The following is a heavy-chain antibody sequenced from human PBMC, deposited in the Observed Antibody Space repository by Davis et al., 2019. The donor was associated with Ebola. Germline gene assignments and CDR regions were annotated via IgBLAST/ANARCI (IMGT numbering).Heavy chain of an antibody. CDR3: ARDHGRGWSDY. V-gene: IGHV1-69*05. CDR1: AGTFSSNA. Sequence: SAKLFCKASAGTFSSNAISWVRHAPGQGLEWMGGIIPIFGTANYAQKLLGRVTMTTDTSTSTAYMELRSLRSDDTAVYYCARDHGRGWSDYWGQGTLVTVSS. J-gene: IGHJ4*02. D-gene: IGHD6-19*01. CDR2: IIPIFGTA.